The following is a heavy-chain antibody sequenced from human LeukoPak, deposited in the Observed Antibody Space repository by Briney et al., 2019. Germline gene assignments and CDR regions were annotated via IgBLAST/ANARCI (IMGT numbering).Heavy chain of an antibody. D-gene: IGHD3-3*01. CDR3: ARDSYDFWSGYYGRAWFDP. CDR1: GGSISSYY. CDR2: IYTSGST. Sequence: PSETLSLTCTVSGGSISSYYWSWIRQPAGKGLEWIGRIYTSGSTNYNPSLKSRVTMSVDTSKNQFSLKLSSVTAADTAVYYCARDSYDFWSGYYGRAWFDPWGQGTLVTVSS. V-gene: IGHV4-4*07. J-gene: IGHJ5*02.